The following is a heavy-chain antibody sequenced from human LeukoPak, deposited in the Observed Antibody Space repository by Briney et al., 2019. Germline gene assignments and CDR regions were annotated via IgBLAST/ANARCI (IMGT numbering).Heavy chain of an antibody. J-gene: IGHJ4*02. D-gene: IGHD6-19*01. V-gene: IGHV3-23*01. Sequence: GGSLRLSCAASGFTFSSHGMRWVRQAPGKGLEWVSLIRGGGYTADYADSVKGRFTISRDNSKNTLYLQMNSLKAEDTALYYCAMHFRTSVWFFDSWGQGTLVTVSS. CDR1: GFTFSSHG. CDR2: IRGGGYTA. CDR3: AMHFRTSVWFFDS.